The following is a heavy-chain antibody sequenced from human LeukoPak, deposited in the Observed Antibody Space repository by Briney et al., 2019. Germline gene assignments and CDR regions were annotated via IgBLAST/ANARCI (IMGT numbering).Heavy chain of an antibody. CDR1: GYTLTELS. CDR3: ATVIAARTNAFDI. CDR2: FDPEDGET. Sequence: ASVKISCKVSGYTLTELSMHWVRQAHGKWLEWMGGFDPEDGETIYAQKFQGRVTMTEDTSTDTAYMELSSLRSEDTAVYYCATVIAARTNAFDIWGQGTMVTVSS. V-gene: IGHV1-24*01. J-gene: IGHJ3*02. D-gene: IGHD6-6*01.